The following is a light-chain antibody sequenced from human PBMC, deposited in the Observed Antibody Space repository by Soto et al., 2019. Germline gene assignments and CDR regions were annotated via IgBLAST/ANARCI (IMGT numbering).Light chain of an antibody. Sequence: DIQMTQPPSSLSASVGDRFTITCRASQSISSYLNWYQQKPGKAPKLLIYAASSLQSGVPSRFSGSGSGTDFTLTISSLQPEDFATYYCQQSYSTPLTFGGGTKVDIK. CDR2: AAS. V-gene: IGKV1-39*01. CDR1: QSISSY. CDR3: QQSYSTPLT. J-gene: IGKJ4*01.